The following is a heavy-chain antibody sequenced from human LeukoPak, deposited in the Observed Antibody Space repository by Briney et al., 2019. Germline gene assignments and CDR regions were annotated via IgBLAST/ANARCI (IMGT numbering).Heavy chain of an antibody. CDR3: ARGQRRRYCSGGSCYQVDWFDP. CDR2: IYTSGST. D-gene: IGHD2-15*01. CDR1: GVSISSYY. V-gene: IGHV4-4*07. J-gene: IGHJ5*02. Sequence: SETLSLTCTVSGVSISSYYWSWIRQPAGKGLEWIGRIYTSGSTNHNPSLKSRVTMSVDTSKNQFSLKLSSVTAADTAVYYCARGQRRRYCSGGSCYQVDWFDPWGQGTLVTVSS.